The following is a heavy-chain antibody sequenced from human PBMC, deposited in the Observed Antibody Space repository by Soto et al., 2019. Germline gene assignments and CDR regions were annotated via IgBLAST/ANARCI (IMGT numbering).Heavy chain of an antibody. CDR2: ISSDGGSA. J-gene: IGHJ2*01. V-gene: IGHV3-23*01. D-gene: IGHD3-3*01. Sequence: EVQLLESGGGLVQPGGSLRLSCAASGFTFSDYAMAWVRQAPGKGLEWLSTISSDGGSAYFADSVKGRLTISRGNSENPHYLQMRGLRAEDTAVYYCAKVNDFWSGYSVTGYFDLWGRGTLVTVSS. CDR1: GFTFSDYA. CDR3: AKVNDFWSGYSVTGYFDL.